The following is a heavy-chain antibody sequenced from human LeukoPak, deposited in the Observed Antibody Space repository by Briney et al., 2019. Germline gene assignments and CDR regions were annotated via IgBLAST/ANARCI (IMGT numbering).Heavy chain of an antibody. CDR2: ISYDGSNK. CDR3: ARDSPSSYYYYMDV. CDR1: GFTFSSYA. V-gene: IGHV3-30*01. J-gene: IGHJ6*03. Sequence: PGGSLRLSCAASGFTFSSYAMHWVRQAPGKGLEWVAVISYDGSNKYYADSVKGRFTISRDNSKNTLYLQMNSLRAEDTAVYYCARDSPSSYYYYMDVWGKGTTVTVSS. D-gene: IGHD2-2*01.